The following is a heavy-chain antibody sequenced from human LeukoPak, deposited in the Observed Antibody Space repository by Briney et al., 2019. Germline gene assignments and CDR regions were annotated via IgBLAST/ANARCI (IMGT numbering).Heavy chain of an antibody. CDR1: GGSISSYY. Sequence: SETLSLTCTVSGGSISSYYWSWIRQPPGKGLEWIGYIYYSGSTNYNPSLTSRVTISVDTSKNQFSLKLSSVTAADTAVYYCARGSKFLYYGSGSYFAYWGQGTLVTVSS. CDR2: IYYSGST. CDR3: ARGSKFLYYGSGSYFAY. V-gene: IGHV4-59*01. D-gene: IGHD3-10*01. J-gene: IGHJ4*02.